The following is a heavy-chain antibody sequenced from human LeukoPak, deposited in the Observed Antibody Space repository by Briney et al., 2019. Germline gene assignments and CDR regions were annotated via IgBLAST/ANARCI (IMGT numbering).Heavy chain of an antibody. CDR1: GFTFSSYS. D-gene: IGHD2-21*01. CDR2: ISSSSSYI. CDR3: AKAPVTTCRGAYCYPFDY. J-gene: IGHJ4*02. V-gene: IGHV3-21*01. Sequence: GGSLRLSCAASGFTFSSYSMNWVRQAPGKGLEWASCISSSSSYIYYADSVKGRFTTSRDNAKNSLYLQMNSLRAEDTAVYYCAKAPVTTCRGAYCYPFDYWGQGTLVTVSS.